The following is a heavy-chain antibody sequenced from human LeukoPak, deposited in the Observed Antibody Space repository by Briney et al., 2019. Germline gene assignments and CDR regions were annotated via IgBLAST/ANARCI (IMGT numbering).Heavy chain of an antibody. CDR1: GGSISSSSYY. CDR3: ARHDANDSSGWCNWFDP. D-gene: IGHD3-22*01. Sequence: SETLSLTCTVSGGSISSSSYYWGWIRQPPGKGLEWIGSIYYSGSTYYNPSLKSRVTISVDTSKNQFSLKLSSVTAADTAVYYCARHDANDSSGWCNWFDPWGQGTLVTVSS. J-gene: IGHJ5*02. V-gene: IGHV4-39*01. CDR2: IYYSGST.